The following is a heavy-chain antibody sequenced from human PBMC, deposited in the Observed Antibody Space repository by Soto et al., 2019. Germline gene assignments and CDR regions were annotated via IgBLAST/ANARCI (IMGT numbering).Heavy chain of an antibody. CDR1: GFTVTSYP. Sequence: VQLVESRGGVIQPGTSLRLSCLASGFTVTSYPIVWVRQAPGRGLEWVALVSSDGSTETYADSVRGRFTISRDNSNNTVSLQMNSLRVDDTAMYYCARPGGSSAWECDYWGQGTLVTVSS. V-gene: IGHV3-30-3*01. CDR2: VSSDGSTE. J-gene: IGHJ4*02. D-gene: IGHD6-19*01. CDR3: ARPGGSSAWECDY.